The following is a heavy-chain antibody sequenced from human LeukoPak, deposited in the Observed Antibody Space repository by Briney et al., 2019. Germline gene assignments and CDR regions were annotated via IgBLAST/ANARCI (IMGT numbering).Heavy chain of an antibody. CDR1: GYTFTSYA. J-gene: IGHJ4*02. V-gene: IGHV7-4-1*02. D-gene: IGHD3-3*01. CDR2: INTNTGNP. Sequence: ASVKVSCKASGYTFTSYAMNWVRQAPEQGLEWMGWINTNTGNPTYAQGFTGRFVFSLDTSVSTAYLQISSLKAEDTAVYYCARTLPDYDFWSGYSDYWGQGTLVTVSS. CDR3: ARTLPDYDFWSGYSDY.